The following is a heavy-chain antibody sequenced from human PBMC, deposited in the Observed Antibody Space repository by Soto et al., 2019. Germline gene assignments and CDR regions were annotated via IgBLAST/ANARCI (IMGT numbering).Heavy chain of an antibody. CDR1: GGSISSGGYS. J-gene: IGHJ5*02. D-gene: IGHD7-27*01. CDR3: ARVPGP. CDR2: IYHSGST. Sequence: PMSHTCAVSGGSISSGGYSWSWIRQPPGKGLEWIGYIYHSGSTYYNPSLKSRVTISVDRSKNQFSLKLSSVTAADTAVYYCARVPGPWGQGTLVTVSS. V-gene: IGHV4-30-2*01.